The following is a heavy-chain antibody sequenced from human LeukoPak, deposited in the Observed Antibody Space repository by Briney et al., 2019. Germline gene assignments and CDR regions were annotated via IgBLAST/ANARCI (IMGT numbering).Heavy chain of an antibody. CDR3: ARGAVVAATRFDP. Sequence: GGSLRLSCAASGFTFSSYSMNWVRQAPGKGLEWVSSISSSSSYIYYADSVKGRFTISRDNAKNSLYLQMNSLRAEDTAVYYCARGAVVAATRFDPWGQGTLVTVSS. CDR2: ISSSSSYI. J-gene: IGHJ5*02. CDR1: GFTFSSYS. D-gene: IGHD2-15*01. V-gene: IGHV3-21*01.